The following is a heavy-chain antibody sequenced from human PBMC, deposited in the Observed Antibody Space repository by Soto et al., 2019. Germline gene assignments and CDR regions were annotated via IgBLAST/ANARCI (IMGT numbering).Heavy chain of an antibody. CDR1: GGSISSSSYY. D-gene: IGHD2-8*01. J-gene: IGHJ6*03. CDR3: ARHLKPYCTNGVCHNYYYYYMDV. V-gene: IGHV4-39*01. Sequence: QLQLQESGPGLVKPSETLSLTCTVSGGSISSSSYYWGWIRQPPGKGLEWIGSIYYSGSTYYNPSLKSRVTISGDTSKNQFSLKLSSVTAADTAVYYCARHLKPYCTNGVCHNYYYYYMDVWGKGTTVTVSS. CDR2: IYYSGST.